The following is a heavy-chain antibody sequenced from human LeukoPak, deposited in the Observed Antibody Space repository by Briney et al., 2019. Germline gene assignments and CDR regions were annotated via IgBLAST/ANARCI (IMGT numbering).Heavy chain of an antibody. CDR1: GGTFSSYA. D-gene: IGHD5-18*01. CDR2: IFPIFGTA. J-gene: IGHJ4*02. V-gene: IGHV1-69*05. Sequence: SVKVSCKASGGTFSSYAISWVRQAPGQGLEWMGGIFPIFGTANYAQKFQGRVTMTRDTSTSTVYMELSSLRSEDTAVYYCARKQRYYFDYWGQGTLGHRLL. CDR3: ARKQRYYFDY.